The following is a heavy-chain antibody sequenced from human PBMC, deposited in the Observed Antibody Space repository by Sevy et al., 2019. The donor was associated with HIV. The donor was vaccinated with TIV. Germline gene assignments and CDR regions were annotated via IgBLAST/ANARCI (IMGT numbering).Heavy chain of an antibody. CDR2: ITWDGDST. D-gene: IGHD1-1*01. V-gene: IGHV3-43D*04. J-gene: IGHJ4*02. CDR3: AKDMGFTGTFPLDY. Sequence: GGSLRLSCAASGFTFDDYPMHWVRQAPGKRLEWVSLITWDGDSTYYADSVKGRFTISRDNSKNSRYLQMNSLRAEDTALYYCAKDMGFTGTFPLDYWGQGTLVTVSS. CDR1: GFTFDDYP.